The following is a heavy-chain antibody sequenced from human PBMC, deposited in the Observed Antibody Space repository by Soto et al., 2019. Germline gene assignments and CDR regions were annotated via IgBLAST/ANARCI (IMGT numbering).Heavy chain of an antibody. J-gene: IGHJ4*02. CDR2: ISTDGSIT. CDR1: GFTFSTSW. CDR3: ARDIGYGGN. V-gene: IGHV3-74*01. D-gene: IGHD3-16*01. Sequence: EVQLVESGGGLVQPGGSLRLSCITSGFTFSTSWMHWVRQTPGKGLLWVSHISTDGSITNYADSAKGRFTISRDNAKNTLFLQMNNLRAEDTAVYFCARDIGYGGNWGQGTLVTVSS.